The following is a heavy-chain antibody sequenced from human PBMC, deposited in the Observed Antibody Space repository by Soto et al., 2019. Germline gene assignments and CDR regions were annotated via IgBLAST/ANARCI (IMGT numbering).Heavy chain of an antibody. CDR1: GYRFTSYW. D-gene: IGHD2-2*01. CDR3: AAPKQLSMGYYYGMDV. CDR2: IDPSDSYT. Sequence: GESLKISCTGSGYRFTSYWISWVRQMPGKGLEWMGRIDPSDSYTNYSPSFQGHVTISADKSISTAYLQWSSLKASDTAMYYCAAPKQLSMGYYYGMDVWGQGTTVTVSS. J-gene: IGHJ6*02. V-gene: IGHV5-10-1*01.